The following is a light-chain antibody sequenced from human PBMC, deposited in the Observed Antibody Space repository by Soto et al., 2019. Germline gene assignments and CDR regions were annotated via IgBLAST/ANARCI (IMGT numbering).Light chain of an antibody. CDR1: TSDVGGSNY. CDR2: EVS. J-gene: IGLJ1*01. CDR3: CSYAASNTFV. V-gene: IGLV2-14*01. Sequence: QSALTQPASVSGSPGQSITISCTGTTSDVGGSNYVSWYQHHPGKAPKFMIYEVSNRPSGVSNRFSGSKSGNTASLTISGLQAEDEADYYCCSYAASNTFVFGTGTKLTVL.